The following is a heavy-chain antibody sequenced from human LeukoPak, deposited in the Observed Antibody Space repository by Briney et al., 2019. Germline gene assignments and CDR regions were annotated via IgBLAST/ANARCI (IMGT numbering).Heavy chain of an antibody. D-gene: IGHD3-9*01. CDR3: AREARGNHAILTGDGQGRAFHI. Sequence: SQTLSFTCTVSGGSISSGGYYWSWIRQHPGKGLEWTGCIYNSGNTYYNPSLRSRVTISVDTSKNQFSMKLTSVTAADTAVYYCAREARGNHAILTGDGQGRAFHIWPQGTMVTVSS. J-gene: IGHJ3*02. CDR1: GGSISSGGYY. CDR2: IYNSGNT. V-gene: IGHV4-31*03.